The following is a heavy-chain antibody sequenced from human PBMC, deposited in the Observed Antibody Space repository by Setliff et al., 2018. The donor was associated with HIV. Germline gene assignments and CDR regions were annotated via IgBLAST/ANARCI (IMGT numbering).Heavy chain of an antibody. CDR3: ARDKDEDYGSTSFDY. Sequence: GGSLRLSCAVSGFTFSSYSMNWVRQSPGKGLEWVSYISGSGTVYYADSVRGRFTMSRDNAKNSLYLQLNSLRPEDTAVYYCARDKDEDYGSTSFDYWGQGILVTVSS. CDR2: ISGSGTV. D-gene: IGHD4-17*01. J-gene: IGHJ4*02. CDR1: GFTFSSYS. V-gene: IGHV3-48*01.